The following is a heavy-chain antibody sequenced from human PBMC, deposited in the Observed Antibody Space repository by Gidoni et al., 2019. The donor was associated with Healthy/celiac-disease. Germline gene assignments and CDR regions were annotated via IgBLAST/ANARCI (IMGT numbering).Heavy chain of an antibody. V-gene: IGHV4-34*01. D-gene: IGHD6-6*01. CDR1: GGSFSGYS. Sequence: QVQLQQWGAGLLKPSETLSLTCAVYGGSFSGYSWSWIRQPPGKGLEWIGEINHSGSTNYNPSLKSRVTISVDTSKNQFSLKLSSVTAADTAVYYCARGWTYSSSSGVGWFDPWGQGTLVTVSS. CDR3: ARGWTYSSSSGVGWFDP. CDR2: INHSGST. J-gene: IGHJ5*02.